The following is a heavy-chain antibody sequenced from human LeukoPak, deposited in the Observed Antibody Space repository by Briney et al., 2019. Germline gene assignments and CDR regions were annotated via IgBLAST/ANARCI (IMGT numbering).Heavy chain of an antibody. V-gene: IGHV1-8*01. D-gene: IGHD2-2*01. Sequence: ASVKVSCKASGYTFTGFDLNWVRQAPGQGLEWVGWINPNNGNADYAQRFQGRVTMTRDTAISTVYMELSSLTYEDTAVYYCARPTSRPSNYYSMDVWGKGTTVTVSS. CDR3: ARPTSRPSNYYSMDV. CDR2: INPNNGNA. CDR1: GYTFTGFD. J-gene: IGHJ6*03.